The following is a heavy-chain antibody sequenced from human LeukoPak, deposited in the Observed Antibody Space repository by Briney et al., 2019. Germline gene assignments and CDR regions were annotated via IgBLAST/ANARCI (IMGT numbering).Heavy chain of an antibody. J-gene: IGHJ3*02. CDR3: AREGTRRDYYGSGNGAFDI. CDR2: ISSSSSYI. D-gene: IGHD3-10*01. CDR1: GFTFSSYS. Sequence: PGGSLRLSCAASGFTFSSYSMNWVRQAPGKGLEWVSSISSSSSYIYYADSVKGRFTISRDSARNSLYLQMNSLRAEDTAVYYCAREGTRRDYYGSGNGAFDIWGQGTMVTVSS. V-gene: IGHV3-21*01.